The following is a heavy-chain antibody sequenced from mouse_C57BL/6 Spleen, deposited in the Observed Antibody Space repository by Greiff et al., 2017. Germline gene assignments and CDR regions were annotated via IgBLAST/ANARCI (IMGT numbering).Heavy chain of an antibody. J-gene: IGHJ2*01. D-gene: IGHD1-1*01. CDR2: ISSGGDYI. V-gene: IGHV5-9-1*02. CDR1: GFTFSSYA. Sequence: EVQVVESGEGLVKPGGSLKLSCAASGFTFSSYAMSWVRQTPEKRLEWVAYISSGGDYIYYADTVKGRFTISRDNARNTLYLQMSSLKSEDTAMYYCTRDYYYGSSDYWGQGTTLTVSS. CDR3: TRDYYYGSSDY.